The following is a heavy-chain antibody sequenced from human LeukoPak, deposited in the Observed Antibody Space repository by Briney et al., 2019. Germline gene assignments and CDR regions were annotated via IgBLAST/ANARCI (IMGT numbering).Heavy chain of an antibody. J-gene: IGHJ4*02. Sequence: KPSETLSLTCTVSGGSISSSSYYWGWIRQPPGKGLEWIGSIYHSGSTYYNPSLKSRVTIAVETSKNQFSLKLSSVTAADTAVYYCARHGFLYYDSSGYYPTPYYFDYWGQGTLVTVSS. V-gene: IGHV4-39*01. CDR3: ARHGFLYYDSSGYYPTPYYFDY. CDR1: GGSISSSSYY. CDR2: IYHSGST. D-gene: IGHD3-22*01.